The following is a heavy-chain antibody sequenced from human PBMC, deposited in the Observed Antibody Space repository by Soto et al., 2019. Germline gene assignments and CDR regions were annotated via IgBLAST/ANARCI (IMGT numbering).Heavy chain of an antibody. J-gene: IGHJ6*03. CDR1: GGSISSSSYY. Sequence: SETLSLTCTVSGGSISSSSYYWGWIRQPPGKGLEWIGSIYYSGSTYYNPSLKSRVTISVDTSKNQFSLKLSSVIAADTAVYYCARQLTVQLRFLEWLLKKETYYYYMDVWGKGTTVTVSS. CDR2: IYYSGST. CDR3: ARQLTVQLRFLEWLLKKETYYYYMDV. D-gene: IGHD3-3*01. V-gene: IGHV4-39*01.